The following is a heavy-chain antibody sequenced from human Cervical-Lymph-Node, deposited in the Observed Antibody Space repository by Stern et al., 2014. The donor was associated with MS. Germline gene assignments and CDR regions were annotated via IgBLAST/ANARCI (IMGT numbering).Heavy chain of an antibody. CDR2: INGDGTVS. J-gene: IGHJ4*02. V-gene: IGHV3-74*02. Sequence: VESGGGIVQPGGSLMISCVASGFTFRTYWMHWVRQGPGKGLEWVSRINGDGTVSTYADSVRGRFTISRNNANNTMSLQLNNLRVEDTAIYYCASAYRASWGQGTLVTVST. D-gene: IGHD1-1*01. CDR3: ASAYRAS. CDR1: GFTFRTYW.